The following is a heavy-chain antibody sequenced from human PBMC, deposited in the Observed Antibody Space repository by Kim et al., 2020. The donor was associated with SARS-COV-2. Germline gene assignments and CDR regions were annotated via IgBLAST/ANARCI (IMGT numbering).Heavy chain of an antibody. J-gene: IGHJ4*02. CDR2: ST. D-gene: IGHD3-16*01. V-gene: IGHV3-20*01. Sequence: STGYVDSVKGRFTISRDNAKKSLYLQMNSLRGEDTAFDHCVRGYVVGTFDLWGQGIRVTVSS. CDR3: VRGYVVGTFDL.